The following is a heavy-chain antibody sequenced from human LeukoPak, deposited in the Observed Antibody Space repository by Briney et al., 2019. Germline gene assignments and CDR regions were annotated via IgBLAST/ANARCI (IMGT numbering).Heavy chain of an antibody. Sequence: GGSLRLSCAASGFTVNNNYMNWVRQAPGKGLEWVSLIYSGDSTYYADSVKGRFIISRDNSKNTLYLQMNSLRAEDTAVYYCAREVATGFSCFDYWVQGTLVTVSS. D-gene: IGHD2-21*02. CDR2: IYSGDST. J-gene: IGHJ4*02. CDR3: AREVATGFSCFDY. CDR1: GFTVNNNY. V-gene: IGHV3-53*01.